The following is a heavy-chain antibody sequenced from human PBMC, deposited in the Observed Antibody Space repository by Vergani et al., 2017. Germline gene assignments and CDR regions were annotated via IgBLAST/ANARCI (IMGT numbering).Heavy chain of an antibody. D-gene: IGHD6-13*01. V-gene: IGHV1-69-2*01. CDR1: GYTFTDYY. CDR2: VDPEDGET. J-gene: IGHJ6*02. Sequence: VLLMQPGAEVKKPGATLRVSCKVSGYTFTDYYMHWVQQAPGKGLEWMGLVDPEDGETIYAEKFQGRVTITADTSTDTAYMELSSLRSEDTAVYYCATDWASGSSWYGTPRGYYYYGMDVWGQGTTVTVSS. CDR3: ATDWASGSSWYGTPRGYYYYGMDV.